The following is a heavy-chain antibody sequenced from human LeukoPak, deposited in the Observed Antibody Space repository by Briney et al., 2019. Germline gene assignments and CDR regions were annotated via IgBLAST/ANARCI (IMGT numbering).Heavy chain of an antibody. CDR2: ISGSGGST. V-gene: IGHV3-23*01. CDR3: AKDPDWGLRLGEGF. Sequence: PGGSLRLSCAASGFTFSSYAMSWVRQAPGKGLEWVSAISGSGGSTYYADSVKGRFTISRDNSKNTLYLQMNSLRAEDTAVYYCAKDPDWGLRLGEGFWGQGTLVTVSS. CDR1: GFTFSSYA. D-gene: IGHD3-16*01. J-gene: IGHJ4*02.